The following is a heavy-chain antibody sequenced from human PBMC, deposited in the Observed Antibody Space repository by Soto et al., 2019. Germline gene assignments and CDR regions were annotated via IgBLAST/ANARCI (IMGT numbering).Heavy chain of an antibody. V-gene: IGHV3-23*01. D-gene: IGHD2-2*01. CDR2: ISGSGGST. J-gene: IGHJ6*02. CDR3: AKDQVVPFNGMDV. CDR1: GFTFSSYA. Sequence: EVQLLESGGGLVQPGGSLRLSCAASGFTFSSYAMSWVRQAPGKGLEWVSAISGSGGSTYYADSGKGRFTISRDNSKNTLYLQMNSLRAEDTAVDYCAKDQVVPFNGMDVWGQGTTVTVSS.